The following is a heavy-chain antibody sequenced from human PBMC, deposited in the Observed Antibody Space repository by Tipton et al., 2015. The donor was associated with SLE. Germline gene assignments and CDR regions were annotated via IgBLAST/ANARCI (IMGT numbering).Heavy chain of an antibody. CDR3: ARDARGGSNRYVYLDY. J-gene: IGHJ4*02. CDR2: ISSSGSTI. D-gene: IGHD3-16*01. V-gene: IGHV3-48*03. CDR1: AFTFSSYE. Sequence: SLRLSCAASAFTFSSYEMSWVRQAPGKGLEWVSYISSSGSTIYYADSVKGRFTISRDNAKDSLYLQMNSLRAEDTAVYYCARDARGGSNRYVYLDYWGRGILVTVS.